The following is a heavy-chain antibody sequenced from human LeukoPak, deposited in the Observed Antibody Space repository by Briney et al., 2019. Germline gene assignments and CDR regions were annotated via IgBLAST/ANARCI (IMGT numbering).Heavy chain of an antibody. CDR2: IYYSGSA. CDR3: ARNFRGLWSGYYDLREYYYGLDV. Sequence: SETLSLTCTVSGGSINTYYWSWIRQSPGKGLEWIAYIYYSGSAYYNPSLKSRVTISVDTSKNQFSLKMSSVTAADTAVYYCARNFRGLWSGYYDLREYYYGLDVWGQGTTVTVSS. V-gene: IGHV4-59*01. D-gene: IGHD3-3*01. CDR1: GGSINTYY. J-gene: IGHJ6*02.